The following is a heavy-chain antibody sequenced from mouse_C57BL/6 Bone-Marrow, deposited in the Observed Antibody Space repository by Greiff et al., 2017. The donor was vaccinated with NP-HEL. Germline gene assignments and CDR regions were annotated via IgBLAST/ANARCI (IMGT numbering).Heavy chain of an antibody. CDR1: GFTFSNYW. J-gene: IGHJ2*01. CDR2: IRLKSDNYAT. Sequence: EVKVEESGGGLVQPGGSMKLSCVASGFTFSNYWMNWVRQSPEKGLEWVAQIRLKSDNYATHYAESVKGRFTISRDDSKSSVYLQMNNLRAEDTGIYYCTGGGGTTDYWGQGTTLTVSS. CDR3: TGGGGTTDY. D-gene: IGHD1-1*01. V-gene: IGHV6-3*01.